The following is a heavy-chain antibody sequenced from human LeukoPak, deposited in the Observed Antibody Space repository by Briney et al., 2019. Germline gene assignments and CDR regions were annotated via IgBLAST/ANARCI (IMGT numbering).Heavy chain of an antibody. CDR1: GFTFSTYS. CDR2: ISSSSSYI. D-gene: IGHD4-23*01. J-gene: IGHJ4*02. V-gene: IGHV3-21*04. CDR3: AREKARYGGNFYYFDY. Sequence: GGSLRLSCAASGFTFSTYSMSWVRQAPGKGLEWVSSISSSSSYIYYADSVKGRFTISRDNSKNTLYLQMNNLRAEDTAVYYCAREKARYGGNFYYFDYWGQGTLVTVSS.